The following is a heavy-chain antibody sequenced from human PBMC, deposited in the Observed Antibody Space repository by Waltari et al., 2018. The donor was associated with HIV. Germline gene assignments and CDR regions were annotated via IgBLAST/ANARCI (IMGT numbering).Heavy chain of an antibody. J-gene: IGHJ5*02. CDR2: IIRVFEAT. D-gene: IGHD1-26*01. Sequence: QEQLVQSGAEVKKPGSSVKVSCKASGGTFSSNAISWVRQAPGQGLEWMGSIIRVFEATSYAQKVHGRLTISADESTSTVFMELSSLSFDDTAVYYCARGSSGSYRWFDPWGHGTLVTVSS. CDR1: GGTFSSNA. CDR3: ARGSSGSYRWFDP. V-gene: IGHV1-69*18.